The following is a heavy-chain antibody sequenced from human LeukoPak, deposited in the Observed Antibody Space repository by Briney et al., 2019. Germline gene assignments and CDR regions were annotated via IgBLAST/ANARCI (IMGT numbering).Heavy chain of an antibody. V-gene: IGHV3-13*01. D-gene: IGHD3-22*01. CDR3: ARGTSYYDSSGYYLKPEFDY. J-gene: IGHJ4*02. CDR2: IGTAGDT. CDR1: GFSFSAYD. Sequence: GGSLRLSCAASGFSFSAYDMHWVRQVKGKGLEWVSLIGTAGDTYYPGSVKGRFTISRENAKNSLYLQMNSLGAGDTAVYYCARGTSYYDSSGYYLKPEFDYWGQGTLVTVSS.